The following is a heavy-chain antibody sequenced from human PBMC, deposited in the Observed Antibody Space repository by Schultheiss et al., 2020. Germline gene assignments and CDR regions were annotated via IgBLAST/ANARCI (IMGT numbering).Heavy chain of an antibody. CDR1: GGSFSGYY. J-gene: IGHJ4*02. D-gene: IGHD1-26*01. CDR2: IYYSGST. CDR3: ARGGGIVGATFDY. V-gene: IGHV4-59*01. Sequence: SETLSLTCAVYGGSFSGYYWSWIRQPPGKGLEWIGYIYYSGSTNYNPSLKSRVTISVDTSKNQFSLKLSSVTAADTAVYYCARGGGIVGATFDYWGQGTLVNVSS.